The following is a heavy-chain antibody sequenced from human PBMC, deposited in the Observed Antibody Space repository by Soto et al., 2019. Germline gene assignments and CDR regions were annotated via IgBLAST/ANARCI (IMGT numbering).Heavy chain of an antibody. CDR3: AKATATSGGAFEI. J-gene: IGHJ3*02. CDR2: ILVGGST. V-gene: IGHV3-23*01. D-gene: IGHD1-1*01. CDR1: GFICSSYD. Sequence: PGGSLRLSXAVSGFICSSYDMSWVRQAPGKGLEWVSTILVGGSTHYEDSVKGRFTISRDTSKNTVYLQMNSLTAGDTAFYYCAKATATSGGAFEIYGQGTMVTVSS.